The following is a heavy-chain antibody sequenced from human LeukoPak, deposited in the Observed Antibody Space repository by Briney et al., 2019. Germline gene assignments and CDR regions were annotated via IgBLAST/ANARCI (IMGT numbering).Heavy chain of an antibody. CDR1: GGSISSGGYS. Sequence: KPSETLSLTCAVSGGSISSGGYSWSWIRQPPGKGLEWIGYIYYSGSTNYNPSLKSRVTISVDTSKNQFSLKLSSVTAADTAVYYCASAPYSTSAVYWGQGTLVTVSS. J-gene: IGHJ4*02. V-gene: IGHV4-61*08. CDR3: ASAPYSTSAVY. D-gene: IGHD6-6*01. CDR2: IYYSGST.